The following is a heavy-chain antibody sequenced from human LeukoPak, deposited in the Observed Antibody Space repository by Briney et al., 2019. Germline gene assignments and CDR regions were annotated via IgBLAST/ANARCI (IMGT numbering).Heavy chain of an antibody. CDR3: AKDLHYYDSSAPFDY. CDR1: GFTFSSYG. Sequence: GGSLRLSCAASGFTFSSYGMHWVRQAPGKGLEWVAVISYDGSNKYYADSVKGRFTISRDNSKNTLYLQMNSLRAEDTAVYYCAKDLHYYDSSAPFDYWGQGTLVTVSS. CDR2: ISYDGSNK. J-gene: IGHJ4*02. D-gene: IGHD3-22*01. V-gene: IGHV3-30*18.